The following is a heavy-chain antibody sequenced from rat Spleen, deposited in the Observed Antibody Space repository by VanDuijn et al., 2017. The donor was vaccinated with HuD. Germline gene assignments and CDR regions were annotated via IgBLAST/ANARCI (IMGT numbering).Heavy chain of an antibody. CDR2: ISYDGSST. CDR3: ARHGRRNYYYFDY. CDR1: GFTFSDYY. Sequence: EVQLVESDGGLVQPGRSLKLSCAASGFTFSDYYMAWVRQAPTKGLEWVATISYDGSSTYYRDSVKGRFTISRDNAKSTLYLQMDSLRSEDTATYYCARHGRRNYYYFDYWGQGVMVTVSS. V-gene: IGHV5-29*01. D-gene: IGHD1-10*01. J-gene: IGHJ2*01.